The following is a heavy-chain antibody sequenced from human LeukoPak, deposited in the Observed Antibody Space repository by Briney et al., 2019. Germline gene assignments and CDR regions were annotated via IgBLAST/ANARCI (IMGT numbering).Heavy chain of an antibody. CDR1: GFTFRNAW. Sequence: GGSLRLSCAASGFTFRNAWMSWVRQAPGKGLEWVGHIKTKGDGGTTDYAAPVKGRFTFSRDDSKNMLHLQLSSLKTEDTAVYYCATDIPYTAGRSLNYWGQGTLVTVSS. V-gene: IGHV3-15*01. J-gene: IGHJ4*02. CDR2: IKTKGDGGTT. CDR3: ATDIPYTAGRSLNY. D-gene: IGHD2-2*02.